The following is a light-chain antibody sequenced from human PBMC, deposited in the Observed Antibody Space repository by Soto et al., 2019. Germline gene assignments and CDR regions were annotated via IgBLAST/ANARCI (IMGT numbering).Light chain of an antibody. CDR2: DAS. Sequence: DIQMTQSPSTLPASVGDRVTITCRASQSISNWLAWYQQKPGKAPKLLIYDASSLESGVPSRFSGSGSGTEFTLTISSLQPDDFATYYCQQYKSYSQTFGQGTKV. CDR1: QSISNW. J-gene: IGKJ1*01. V-gene: IGKV1-5*01. CDR3: QQYKSYSQT.